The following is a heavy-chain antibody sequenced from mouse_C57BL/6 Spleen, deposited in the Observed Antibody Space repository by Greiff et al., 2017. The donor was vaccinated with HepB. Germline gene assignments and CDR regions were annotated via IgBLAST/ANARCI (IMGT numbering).Heavy chain of an antibody. CDR2: IRSKSNNYAT. Sequence: EVQVVESGGGLVQPKGSLKLSCAASGFSFNTYAMNWVRQAPGKGLEWVVRIRSKSNNYATYYADSVKDRFTISRDASESMLYLQMNNLKTEDTAMYDCGRKANWAFDYWGQGTTLTVSS. D-gene: IGHD4-1*01. CDR1: GFSFNTYA. CDR3: GRKANWAFDY. V-gene: IGHV10-1*01. J-gene: IGHJ2*01.